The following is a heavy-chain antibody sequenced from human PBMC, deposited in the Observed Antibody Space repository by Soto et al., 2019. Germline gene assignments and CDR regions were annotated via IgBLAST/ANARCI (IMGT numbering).Heavy chain of an antibody. D-gene: IGHD6-6*01. CDR1: GYSFTSYW. CDR3: ARREYSSSSGAPAAAYYFDY. J-gene: IGHJ4*02. Sequence: GESLKISCKGSGYSFTSYWIGWVRQMPGKGLEWMGIIYPGDSDTRYSPSFQGQVTISADKSISTAYLQWSSLKASDTAMYYCARREYSSSSGAPAAAYYFDYWGQGTLVTVSS. V-gene: IGHV5-51*01. CDR2: IYPGDSDT.